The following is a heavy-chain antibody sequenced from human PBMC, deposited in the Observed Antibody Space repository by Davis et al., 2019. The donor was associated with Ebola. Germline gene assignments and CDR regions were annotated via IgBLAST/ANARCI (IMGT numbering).Heavy chain of an antibody. J-gene: IGHJ5*02. CDR3: ARDHRVGTTWSVWFDP. D-gene: IGHD1-26*01. CDR2: INPNSGGT. V-gene: IGHV1-2*02. CDR1: GDTFSTNS. Sequence: ASVKVSCKASGDTFSTNSVIWVRQAPGQGLEWMGWINPNSGGTKYAQKLQGRVTMTRDTSISTAYMELSTLRSDDTAVYYCARDHRVGTTWSVWFDPWGQGTLVTVSS.